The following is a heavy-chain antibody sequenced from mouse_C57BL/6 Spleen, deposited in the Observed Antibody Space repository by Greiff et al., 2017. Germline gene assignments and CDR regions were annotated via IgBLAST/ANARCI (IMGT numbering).Heavy chain of an antibody. V-gene: IGHV1-15*01. Sequence: VQLQQSGAELVRPGASVTLSCKASGYTFTDYEMHWVKQTPVHGLEWIGAIDPETGGTAYNQKFKGKAILTADKSSSTAYMELRSLTSEDSAVYYYTRERDVDYAMDYWGQGTSVTVSS. D-gene: IGHD3-3*01. CDR3: TRERDVDYAMDY. CDR1: GYTFTDYE. CDR2: IDPETGGT. J-gene: IGHJ4*01.